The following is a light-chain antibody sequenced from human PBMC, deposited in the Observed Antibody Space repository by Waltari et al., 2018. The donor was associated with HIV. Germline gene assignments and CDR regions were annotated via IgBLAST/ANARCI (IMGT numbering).Light chain of an antibody. CDR2: EVT. CDR3: CSYTGTGIV. J-gene: IGLJ2*01. Sequence: QSALTQLASVSGSPGRSITISCTGTSSDVGAYNLVSWYQQPPNKAPKLMIFEVTKRPSGVSDRFSGSRAGNTASLTISGLQTEDEGDYYCCSYTGTGIVFGGGTKLTVL. V-gene: IGLV2-23*02. CDR1: SSDVGAYNL.